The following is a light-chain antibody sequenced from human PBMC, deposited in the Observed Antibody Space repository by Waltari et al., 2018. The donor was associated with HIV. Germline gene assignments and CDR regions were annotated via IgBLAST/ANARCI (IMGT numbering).Light chain of an antibody. CDR3: QSYDSSLSTAVV. Sequence: QSVLTQPPSVSGAPGQRVTISCTGSSSNIGAGFGVHWYQQLPGTAPKLLIYGDGNRPSGVPDRLSGSKSGTSASLAITGLQSEDEADYYCQSYDSSLSTAVVFGGGTKLTVL. CDR2: GDG. CDR1: SSNIGAGFG. J-gene: IGLJ2*01. V-gene: IGLV1-40*01.